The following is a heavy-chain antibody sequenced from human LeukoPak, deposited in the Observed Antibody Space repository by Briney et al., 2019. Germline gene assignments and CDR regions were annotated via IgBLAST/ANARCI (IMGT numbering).Heavy chain of an antibody. CDR3: LSYCSSTSCYEINWFDP. CDR2: ISVSGANT. V-gene: IGHV3-23*01. D-gene: IGHD2-2*01. J-gene: IGHJ5*02. CDR1: GFTFSNYA. Sequence: GGSLRLSCAASGFTFSNYAMIWVRQAPGKGLEWVSGISVSGANTYYADSVKGRFTISRDNSKNTLYLQMSSLRAEDTAVYYCLSYCSSTSCYEINWFDPWGQGTLVTVSS.